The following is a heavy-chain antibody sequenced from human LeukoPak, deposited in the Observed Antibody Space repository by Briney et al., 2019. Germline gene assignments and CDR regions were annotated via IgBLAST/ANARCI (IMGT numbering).Heavy chain of an antibody. CDR3: AKDLHYGDYGGALDY. D-gene: IGHD4-17*01. Sequence: GGSLRLSCAASGFTFDDYAMHWVRQAPGKGLEWVSLISWDGGSTYYADSVKGRFTISRDNSKNSLYPQMNSLRAEDTALYYCAKDLHYGDYGGALDYWGQGTLVTVSS. J-gene: IGHJ4*02. CDR2: ISWDGGST. CDR1: GFTFDDYA. V-gene: IGHV3-43D*03.